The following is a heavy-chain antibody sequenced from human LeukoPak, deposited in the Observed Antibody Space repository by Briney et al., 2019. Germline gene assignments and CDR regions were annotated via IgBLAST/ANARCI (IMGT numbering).Heavy chain of an antibody. CDR2: IRSDENNR. Sequence: GGSLRLSCAASGFTFSNYGMHWVRQAPGKGLEWVAFIRSDENNRYYTDSVKGRFTISRDNSKNTLYLQMNSLRADDTAVYYCARDLKRGYSSGRYSWGTGSSNDYWGQGTLVTVSS. CDR1: GFTFSNYG. D-gene: IGHD6-19*01. J-gene: IGHJ4*02. CDR3: ARDLKRGYSSGRYSWGTGSSNDY. V-gene: IGHV3-30*02.